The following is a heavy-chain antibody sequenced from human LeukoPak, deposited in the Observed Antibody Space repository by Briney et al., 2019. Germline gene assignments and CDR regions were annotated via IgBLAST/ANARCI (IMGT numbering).Heavy chain of an antibody. Sequence: GGSLRLSCAASGFTVSSKYMSWVRQAPGKGLAWVSLIYSGGSTSYADSVQGRFTISRDNTKNTLYLQMNSLRAEDTAVYYCARVVGASPDYFDYWGQGTLVTVSS. CDR1: GFTVSSKY. V-gene: IGHV3-53*01. CDR3: ARVVGASPDYFDY. CDR2: IYSGGST. D-gene: IGHD3-10*01. J-gene: IGHJ4*02.